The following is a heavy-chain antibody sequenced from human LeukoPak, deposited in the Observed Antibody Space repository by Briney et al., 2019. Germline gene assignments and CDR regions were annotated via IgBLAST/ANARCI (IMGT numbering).Heavy chain of an antibody. CDR2: INPSGGST. D-gene: IGHD1-26*01. V-gene: IGHV1-46*01. CDR3: ARVGLLRYFDY. CDR1: GYTFTSYY. J-gene: IGHJ4*02. Sequence: ASVKVSCKASGYTFTSYYMHWVRQAPGQGLEWMGIINPSGGSTSYAQKFQGRVTMTRDTSTSTVYMELSNLRSEDTAVYYCARVGLLRYFDYWGQGTLVTVSS.